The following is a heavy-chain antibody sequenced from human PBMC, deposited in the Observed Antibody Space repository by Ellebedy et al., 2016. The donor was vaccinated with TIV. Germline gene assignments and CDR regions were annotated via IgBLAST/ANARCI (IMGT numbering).Heavy chain of an antibody. Sequence: GESLKISCAASGFTFSRYAMTWVRQAPGKGLEWVSGIVGGGGGIFYADSVKGRFTISRDYSKSTVDLQMNSLRAEDTAVYYCAKDRTPGDGYWVFDQWGQGALVTVSS. CDR2: IVGGGGGI. CDR3: AKDRTPGDGYWVFDQ. J-gene: IGHJ4*02. V-gene: IGHV3-23*01. D-gene: IGHD5-18*01. CDR1: GFTFSRYA.